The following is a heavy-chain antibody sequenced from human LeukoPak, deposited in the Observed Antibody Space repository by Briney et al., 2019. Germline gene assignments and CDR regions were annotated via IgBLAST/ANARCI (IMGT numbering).Heavy chain of an antibody. CDR3: ARNSYGHGGEYDY. CDR2: IIPIFGTA. CDR1: GGTFSSYA. Sequence: SVKVSCKASGGTFSSYAISWVRQAPGQGLEWMGGIIPIFGTANYAQKFQDRVTITADKSTSTVYMELSSLRSEDTAVYYCARNSYGHGGEYDYWGQGTLVTVSS. J-gene: IGHJ4*02. V-gene: IGHV1-69*06. D-gene: IGHD5-18*01.